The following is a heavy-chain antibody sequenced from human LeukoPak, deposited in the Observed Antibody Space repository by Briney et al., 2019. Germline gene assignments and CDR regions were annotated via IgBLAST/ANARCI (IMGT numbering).Heavy chain of an antibody. V-gene: IGHV3-30*02. D-gene: IGHD5-18*01. CDR3: AKDQVDTAMALPSV. Sequence: PGGSLRLSCAASGFTVSSYGMHWVRQAPGKGLEWVAFIRYDGSNKYYADSVKGRFTISRDNSKNTLYLQMNSLRAEDTAVYYCAKDQVDTAMALPSVWGQGTLVTVSS. J-gene: IGHJ4*02. CDR1: GFTVSSYG. CDR2: IRYDGSNK.